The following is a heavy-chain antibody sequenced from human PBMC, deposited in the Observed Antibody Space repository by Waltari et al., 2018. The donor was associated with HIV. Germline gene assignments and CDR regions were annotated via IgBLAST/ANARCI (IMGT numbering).Heavy chain of an antibody. J-gene: IGHJ3*02. V-gene: IGHV4-34*01. Sequence: QVQLQQWGAGLLKPSETLSLTCAVYGGSFGGYYWSWIRQPPGKGLEWIGEINHSGSTNYNPSLKSRVTISVDTSKNQFSLKLSSVTAADTAVYYCARGYSIVVVPAATTDDAFDIWGQGTMVTVSS. CDR2: INHSGST. CDR1: GGSFGGYY. D-gene: IGHD2-2*01. CDR3: ARGYSIVVVPAATTDDAFDI.